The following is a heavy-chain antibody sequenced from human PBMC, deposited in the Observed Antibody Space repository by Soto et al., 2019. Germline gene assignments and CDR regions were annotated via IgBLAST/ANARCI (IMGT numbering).Heavy chain of an antibody. CDR1: GFTFDDYA. D-gene: IGHD6-13*01. CDR3: GKGLSIAAIDY. V-gene: IGHV3-9*01. Sequence: EVQLVESGGGLVQPGRSLRLSCTASGFTFDDYALHWVGQLPGKGLEWVSGITWNSDRVDYAASVKGRFTISRDNARNSLYLQMNSLRAEDTALYFCGKGLSIAAIDYWGQGTLVTVSS. J-gene: IGHJ4*02. CDR2: ITWNSDRV.